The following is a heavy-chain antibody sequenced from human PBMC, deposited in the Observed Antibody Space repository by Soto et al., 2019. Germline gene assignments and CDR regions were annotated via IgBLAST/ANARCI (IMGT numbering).Heavy chain of an antibody. CDR2: IWYDGSNK. CDR1: GFTFSSYG. CDR3: ARGYGVNSYDSSGISDY. Sequence: QVQLVESGGGVVQPGRSLRLSCAASGFTFSSYGMHWVRQAPGKGLEWVAVIWYDGSNKYYADSVKGRFTISRDNSKNTLYLQMNSLRAEDTAVYYCARGYGVNSYDSSGISDYWGQGTLVTVSS. J-gene: IGHJ4*02. V-gene: IGHV3-33*01. D-gene: IGHD3-22*01.